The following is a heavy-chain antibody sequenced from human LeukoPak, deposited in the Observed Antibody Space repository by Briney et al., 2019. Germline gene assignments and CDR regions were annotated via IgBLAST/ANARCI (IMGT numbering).Heavy chain of an antibody. CDR1: GFTFSNYW. CDR3: ARDLGQYYDTSDNWFDP. J-gene: IGHJ5*02. CDR2: TNSDGINT. Sequence: GGSLRLSCAASGFTFSNYWMHWVRQAPGKGLVWVSRTNSDGINTSYADSVKGRFTISRDNAKNTLNLQMNSLRAEDTAVYYCARDLGQYYDTSDNWFDPWGQGTLVTVSS. V-gene: IGHV3-74*01. D-gene: IGHD3-22*01.